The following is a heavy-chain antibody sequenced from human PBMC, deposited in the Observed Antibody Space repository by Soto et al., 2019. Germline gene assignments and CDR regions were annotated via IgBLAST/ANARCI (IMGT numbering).Heavy chain of an antibody. V-gene: IGHV4-34*01. CDR1: NGSVSGYY. J-gene: IGHJ4*02. D-gene: IGHD2-15*01. CDR3: ARWWKFSANFDY. CDR2: INHSGRT. Sequence: QVQVHQWGAGLLKPSETLSLTCAVYNGSVSGYYWSWIRQPPGKGLEWIGEINHSGRTNYNPSLKSRVTISIDTSKNQFSLEVRSVTAADTAVYYCARWWKFSANFDYWGQGALVTVST.